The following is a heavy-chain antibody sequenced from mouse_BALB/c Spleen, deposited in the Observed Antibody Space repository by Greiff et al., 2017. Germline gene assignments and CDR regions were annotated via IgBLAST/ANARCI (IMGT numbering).Heavy chain of an antibody. J-gene: IGHJ4*01. CDR3: TRQLGHGAMDD. V-gene: IGHV1S81*02. CDR2: INPSNGGT. CDR1: GYTFTSYY. D-gene: IGHD3-1*01. Sequence: QVQLQQSGAELVKPGASVKLSCKASGYTFTSYYMYWVKQRPGQGLEWIGEINPSNGGTNFNEKFKSKATLTVDKSSSTAYMQLSSLTSEDSAVYYCTRQLGHGAMDDWGQGTSVTVSS.